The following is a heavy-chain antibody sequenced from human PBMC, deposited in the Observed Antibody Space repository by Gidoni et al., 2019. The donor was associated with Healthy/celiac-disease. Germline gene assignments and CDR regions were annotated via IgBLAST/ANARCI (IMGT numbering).Heavy chain of an antibody. CDR3: AKEPTRYFDWLAGDFDY. D-gene: IGHD3-9*01. J-gene: IGHJ4*02. CDR1: GFTFSSYA. Sequence: EVQLVESGGGLVQPGGSLRLSCAASGFTFSSYALSWVRQAPGKGLGWVSAISGSGGSTYYADSVKGRFTISRDNSKNTLYLQMNSLRAEDTAVYYCAKEPTRYFDWLAGDFDYWGQGTLVTVSS. V-gene: IGHV3-23*04. CDR2: ISGSGGST.